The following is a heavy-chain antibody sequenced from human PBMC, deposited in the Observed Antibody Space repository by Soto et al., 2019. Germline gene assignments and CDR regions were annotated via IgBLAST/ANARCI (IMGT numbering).Heavy chain of an antibody. J-gene: IGHJ6*02. CDR2: INPNSGGT. V-gene: IGHV1-2*04. Sequence: QLVQSGTEVKKPGASVKVSCKASGYSFTGYYIHWVRQAPRQGLEWLGWINPNSGGTNYAQKVQGWVTMTRDTYISPAYMELRRLRSDDTAVYYCARSAAGPGYGMDVWGQGTTVTVSS. CDR3: ARSAAGPGYGMDV. CDR1: GYSFTGYY. D-gene: IGHD6-13*01.